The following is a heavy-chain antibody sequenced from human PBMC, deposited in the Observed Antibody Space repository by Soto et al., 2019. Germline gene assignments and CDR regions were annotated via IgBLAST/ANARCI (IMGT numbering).Heavy chain of an antibody. Sequence: QVQLQQSGPGLVKPSQTLSLTCTVSGGSISSGDYYWSWIRQPPGQGLEWIGYIYYSGSTYYNPSLTSRFTISIDTSNNQSSLNLSSVTAADTAMYYCARAPSVVVAATPINWFDPWGQGTLVTVSS. CDR3: ARAPSVVVAATPINWFDP. V-gene: IGHV4-30-4*01. D-gene: IGHD2-15*01. J-gene: IGHJ5*02. CDR1: GGSISSGDYY. CDR2: IYYSGST.